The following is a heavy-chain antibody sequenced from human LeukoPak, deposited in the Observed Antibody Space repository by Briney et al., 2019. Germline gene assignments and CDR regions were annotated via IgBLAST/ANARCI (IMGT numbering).Heavy chain of an antibody. CDR3: AREGRGGDPYARVPGY. J-gene: IGHJ4*02. D-gene: IGHD2-21*01. V-gene: IGHV1-69*01. Sequence: SVKVSCKASGGTFSSRAISWVRQAPGQGLEWMGGIIPIFGTVNYAQKFQGRVTITADESTSTAYMELSSLRSEDTAVYYCAREGRGGDPYARVPGYWGQGTLVTVS. CDR1: GGTFSSRA. CDR2: IIPIFGTV.